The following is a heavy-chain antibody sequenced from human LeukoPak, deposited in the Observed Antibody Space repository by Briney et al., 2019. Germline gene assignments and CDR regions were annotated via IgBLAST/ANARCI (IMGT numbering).Heavy chain of an antibody. Sequence: AGGSLRLSCVASGFSFSNYWMHWVRQAPGKGLVWVSRINTDGSATDYADSVKGRFTISRDSAKNTLYLQMNSLRAEDTAVYYCARWDSSGYYSLDYWGQGTLVTVSS. J-gene: IGHJ4*02. CDR2: INTDGSAT. V-gene: IGHV3-74*01. CDR1: GFSFSNYW. CDR3: ARWDSSGYYSLDY. D-gene: IGHD3-22*01.